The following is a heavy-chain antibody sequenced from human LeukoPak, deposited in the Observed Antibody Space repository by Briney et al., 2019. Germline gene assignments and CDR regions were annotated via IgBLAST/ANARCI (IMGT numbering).Heavy chain of an antibody. CDR3: AKLYSKGYYFDY. J-gene: IGHJ4*02. CDR2: ISCDGSNK. CDR1: GFTFSSYG. Sequence: GGSLRLSCAASGFTFSSYGMHWVRQAPGKGLEWVAVISCDGSNKYYADSVKGRFTISRDNSKNTLYLQMNSLRAEDTAVYYCAKLYSKGYYFDYWGQGTLVTVSS. V-gene: IGHV3-30*18. D-gene: IGHD4-11*01.